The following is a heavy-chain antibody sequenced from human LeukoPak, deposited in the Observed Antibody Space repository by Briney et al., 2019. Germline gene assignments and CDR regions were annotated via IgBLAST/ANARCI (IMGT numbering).Heavy chain of an antibody. V-gene: IGHV1-18*01. CDR2: ISAYNGNT. D-gene: IGHD3-3*01. Sequence: GASVKVSCKASGYTFTSYGISWVRQAPGQGVEWMGWISAYNGNTNYAQKLQCRVTMTTDTSTSTAYMELRSLRSDDTAVYYCARLFDFWSGYYTRWFDPWGQGTLVTVSS. J-gene: IGHJ5*02. CDR3: ARLFDFWSGYYTRWFDP. CDR1: GYTFTSYG.